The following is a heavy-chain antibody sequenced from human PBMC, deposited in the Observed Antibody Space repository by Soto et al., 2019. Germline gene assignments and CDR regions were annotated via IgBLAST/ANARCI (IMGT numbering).Heavy chain of an antibody. Sequence: ASVKVSCKASGYTFTSYYMHWVRQAPGQGLEWMGIINPSGGSTSYAQKFQGRVTMTRDTSTSTVYMELSSLRSEDTAVYYCARETIRWLTRSNGMDVCGQGTTVTVSS. CDR2: INPSGGST. D-gene: IGHD4-17*01. V-gene: IGHV1-46*01. CDR1: GYTFTSYY. CDR3: ARETIRWLTRSNGMDV. J-gene: IGHJ6*02.